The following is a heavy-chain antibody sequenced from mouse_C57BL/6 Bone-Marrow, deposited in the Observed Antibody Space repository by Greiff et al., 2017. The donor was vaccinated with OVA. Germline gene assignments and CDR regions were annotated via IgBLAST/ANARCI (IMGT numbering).Heavy chain of an antibody. CDR3: TSYGGRWFAY. CDR2: IDPENGDT. D-gene: IGHD1-1*02. J-gene: IGHJ3*01. V-gene: IGHV14-4*01. Sequence: EVQRVESGAELVRPGASVKLSCTASGFNIKDDYMHWVKQRPEQGLEWIGWIDPENGDTEYASKFQGKATITADTSSNTAYLQLSSLTSEDTAVDYCTSYGGRWFAYWGQGTLVTVSA. CDR1: GFNIKDDY.